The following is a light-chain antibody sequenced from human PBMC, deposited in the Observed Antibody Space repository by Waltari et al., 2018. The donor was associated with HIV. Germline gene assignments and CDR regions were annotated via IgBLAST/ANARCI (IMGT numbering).Light chain of an antibody. Sequence: QSVLTQPPSASGTPGQRVPISCSGSNSKIGTNHVSWYQHLPGTAPKLLIYSDDQRPSGGPARFSGSKSGTSASLAISGLQSEDEADYYCGVWDDGLNGPEFGGGTKLTVL. CDR1: NSKIGTNH. CDR3: GVWDDGLNGPE. CDR2: SDD. J-gene: IGLJ3*02. V-gene: IGLV1-44*01.